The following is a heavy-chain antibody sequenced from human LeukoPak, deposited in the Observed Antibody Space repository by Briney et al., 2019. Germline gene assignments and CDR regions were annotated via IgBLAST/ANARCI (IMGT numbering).Heavy chain of an antibody. V-gene: IGHV5-51*01. Sequence: GESLKISCQGSGYSFTSYWIGWVRQMPGKGLEWMGIIYPGDSDTRYSPSFQGQVTISADKSISTAYLQWSSLKASDTAMYYCARGWDSSSPRSNWFDPWGQGTLVTVSS. CDR3: ARGWDSSSPRSNWFDP. CDR1: GYSFTSYW. CDR2: IYPGDSDT. D-gene: IGHD6-13*01. J-gene: IGHJ5*02.